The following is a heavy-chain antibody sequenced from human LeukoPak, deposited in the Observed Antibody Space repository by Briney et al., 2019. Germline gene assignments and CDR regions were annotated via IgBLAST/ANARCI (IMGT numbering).Heavy chain of an antibody. V-gene: IGHV1-18*01. CDR3: ARDRGIAEADSFDP. Sequence: ASVKVSCKASGYTYTTDGISWVRQAPGQGLEWMGWIDTYSGKTNYAQKFQGRVTMTSDTSTSTAYMELRSLRSDDTAVYYCARDRGIAEADSFDPWGQGTLVTVSS. J-gene: IGHJ5*02. CDR1: GYTYTTDG. CDR2: IDTYSGKT. D-gene: IGHD6-13*01.